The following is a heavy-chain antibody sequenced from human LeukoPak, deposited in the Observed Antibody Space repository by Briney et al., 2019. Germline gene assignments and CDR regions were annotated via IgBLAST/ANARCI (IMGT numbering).Heavy chain of an antibody. Sequence: SETLSLTCAVSGGSISGAYWSWIRQAPGKGLEWIGYIYYSGSTDYNPSLESRVTISIDTSKNHFSLNLTAVTAADTAIYYCARTGSGRDYYGMDVWGQGTSVTVSS. V-gene: IGHV4-59*01. CDR1: GGSISGAY. J-gene: IGHJ6*02. D-gene: IGHD5-12*01. CDR2: IYYSGST. CDR3: ARTGSGRDYYGMDV.